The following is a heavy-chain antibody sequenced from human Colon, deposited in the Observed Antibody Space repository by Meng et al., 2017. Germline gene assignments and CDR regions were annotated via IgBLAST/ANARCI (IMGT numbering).Heavy chain of an antibody. J-gene: IGHJ4*02. V-gene: IGHV4-34*01. CDR1: GGSFSGYS. CDR3: ARSVRLGVAGKSGAY. CDR2: INHTGNT. Sequence: QVELQPSGARLLKPSETRARTCAVYGGSFSGYSWRWIRQPPGKGLEWIGEINHTGNTSYNPTRKSRLTISVDTSKNQFSLNLSSVTAADTALYYCARSVRLGVAGKSGAYWGQGTLVTVSS. D-gene: IGHD6-19*01.